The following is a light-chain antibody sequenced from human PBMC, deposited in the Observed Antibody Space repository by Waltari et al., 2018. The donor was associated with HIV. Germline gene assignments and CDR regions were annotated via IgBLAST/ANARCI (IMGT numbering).Light chain of an antibody. CDR2: EVS. Sequence: QPPQLLMYEVSNRFSGVSERFSGSGSGTNFTLRITRVEAGDVGTYYCMQSLQVLGTFGQGTKLDI. V-gene: IGKV2D-29*01. CDR3: MQSLQVLGT. J-gene: IGKJ2*01.